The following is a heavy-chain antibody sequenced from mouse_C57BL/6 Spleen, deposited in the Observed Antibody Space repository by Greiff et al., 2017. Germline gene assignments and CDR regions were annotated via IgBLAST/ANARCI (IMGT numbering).Heavy chain of an antibody. D-gene: IGHD1-1*01. Sequence: VQLQQSGPGLVAPSQSLSITCTVSGFSLTSYAISWVRQPPGKGLEWLGVIWTGGGTNYNSALKSRLSTSKDNSKSQVILQMNSLQTDDTARHSCARNSGSDGLYFDVWGTGTTVTVSS. J-gene: IGHJ1*03. CDR3: ARNSGSDGLYFDV. CDR2: IWTGGGT. V-gene: IGHV2-9-1*01. CDR1: GFSLTSYA.